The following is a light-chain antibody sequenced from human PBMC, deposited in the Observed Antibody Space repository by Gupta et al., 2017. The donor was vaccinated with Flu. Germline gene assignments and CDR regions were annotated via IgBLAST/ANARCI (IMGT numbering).Light chain of an antibody. CDR3: QQYYRTPLT. V-gene: IGKV4-1*01. Sequence: DLVMPQSPDSLAVSLGERATINCKSSQSVLYSSNNKNYLAWYQQKPGQPPKLLIYWASTRESGVPDRFSGSGSGTDFTLTISSLQAEDVAVDYGQQYYRTPLTFGQGTKVEIK. J-gene: IGKJ1*01. CDR1: QSVLYSSNNKNY. CDR2: WAS.